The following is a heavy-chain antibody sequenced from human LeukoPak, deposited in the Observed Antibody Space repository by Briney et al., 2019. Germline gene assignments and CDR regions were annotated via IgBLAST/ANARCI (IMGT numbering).Heavy chain of an antibody. CDR1: GGSLSTYF. CDR2: IYASGGT. V-gene: IGHV4-4*07. Sequence: PSETLSLTCTVSGGSLSTYFWTWIRQPAGKGLEWIGRIYASGGTTHTPSLKSRVTMSVDTSKSQFSLKLSSVTAADTAVYYCARAVYDTRGYYIDYWGQGTLVTVSS. J-gene: IGHJ4*02. D-gene: IGHD3-22*01. CDR3: ARAVYDTRGYYIDY.